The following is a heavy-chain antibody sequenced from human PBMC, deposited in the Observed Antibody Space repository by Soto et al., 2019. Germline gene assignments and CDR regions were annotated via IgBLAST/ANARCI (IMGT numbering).Heavy chain of an antibody. D-gene: IGHD3-22*01. CDR2: IIPIFGTA. V-gene: IGHV1-69*13. J-gene: IGHJ4*01. CDR1: GGTFSSYA. Sequence: SVKVSCKASGGTFSSYAISWVRQAPGQGLEWMGGIIPIFGTANYAQKFQGRVTITADESTSTAYMELSSLRSEDTAVYYCSTDSYFTLKLVRFDYWGLGTLVTVSS. CDR3: STDSYFTLKLVRFDY.